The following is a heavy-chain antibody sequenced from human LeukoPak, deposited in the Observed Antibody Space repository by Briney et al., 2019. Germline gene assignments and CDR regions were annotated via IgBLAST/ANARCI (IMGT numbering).Heavy chain of an antibody. Sequence: ASVKVSCKASGYTFTSYDINWVRQATRQGLEWMGWMNPNSGNTGYAQKFQGRVIMTRNTSISTAYMELSSLRSEDTAVYYCARGTRITIFGVVPLYYFDYWGQGTLVTVSS. CDR1: GYTFTSYD. CDR2: MNPNSGNT. D-gene: IGHD3-3*01. CDR3: ARGTRITIFGVVPLYYFDY. J-gene: IGHJ4*02. V-gene: IGHV1-8*01.